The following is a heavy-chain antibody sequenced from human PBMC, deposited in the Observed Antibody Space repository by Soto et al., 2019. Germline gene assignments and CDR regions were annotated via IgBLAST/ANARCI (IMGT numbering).Heavy chain of an antibody. D-gene: IGHD3-22*01. CDR1: GFTFSSYA. CDR2: ISGSGGST. V-gene: IGHV3-23*01. Sequence: EVQLLESGGGLVQPGGSLRLSCAASGFTFSSYAMSWVRQAPGKGLEWVSAISGSGGSTYYADSVKGRFTISRDNSKNTLDMQMNSRRAEDTAVYYCAKEGGAYYESSGYFYFDYWGQGTMVTVSS. CDR3: AKEGGAYYESSGYFYFDY. J-gene: IGHJ4*02.